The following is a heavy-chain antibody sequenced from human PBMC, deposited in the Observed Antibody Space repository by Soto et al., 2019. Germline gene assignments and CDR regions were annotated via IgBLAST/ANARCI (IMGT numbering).Heavy chain of an antibody. D-gene: IGHD3-22*01. CDR2: LYTDGSS. V-gene: IGHV3-53*01. J-gene: IGHJ4*02. CDR3: ARASNQYDSVGYYYH. CDR1: GFTVSYHY. Sequence: GGSLRLSCVASGFTVSYHYMSWVRQAPGKGLERVSVLYTDGSSNYADSVKGRFTVSRDESKNTLFLQMNTLRAEDTAVYYCARASNQYDSVGYYYHWGQGSQVSVYS.